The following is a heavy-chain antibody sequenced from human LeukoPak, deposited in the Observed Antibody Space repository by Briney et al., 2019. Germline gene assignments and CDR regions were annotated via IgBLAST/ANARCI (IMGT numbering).Heavy chain of an antibody. D-gene: IGHD3-10*01. CDR2: ISNDGRNN. Sequence: QAGRSLRLSCVASGFTFSSYGMHWVRQAPGKGLEWVAVISNDGRNNYYAGAVKGRFTISRDNSKNTMYLQMNSLRADDTAVYYCANLYYVQSGSGSSPGGMDVWGQGTTVVVSS. J-gene: IGHJ6*02. V-gene: IGHV3-30*18. CDR3: ANLYYVQSGSGSSPGGMDV. CDR1: GFTFSSYG.